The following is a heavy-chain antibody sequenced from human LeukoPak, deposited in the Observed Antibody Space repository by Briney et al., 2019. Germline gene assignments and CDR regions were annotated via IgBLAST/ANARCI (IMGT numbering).Heavy chain of an antibody. CDR1: GFTFSSYS. CDR3: ARGGDYDY. D-gene: IGHD4-17*01. V-gene: IGHV3-21*01. J-gene: IGHJ4*02. CDR2: ITSTSSYR. Sequence: GGSLRLSCAASGFTFSSYSMNWVCQAPGKGLDWVSSITSTSSYRYYADSVKGRFTISRDNAEKSLYLQMNSLRAEDTAVYYCARGGDYDYWGQGTLVTVSS.